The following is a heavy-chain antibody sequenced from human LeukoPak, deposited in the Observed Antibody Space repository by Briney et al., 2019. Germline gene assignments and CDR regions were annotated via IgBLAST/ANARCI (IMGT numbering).Heavy chain of an antibody. Sequence: GGSLRLSCAASGFTFRSYAMHWVREAPGKGLEYDSAISKNGGTTYYANSVRGRFTISRDNSKNTLYLQMGSLRAEDKAVYYCARVNGSGSYYDYWGQGTLVTVSS. CDR3: ARVNGSGSYYDY. V-gene: IGHV3-64*01. J-gene: IGHJ4*02. D-gene: IGHD3-10*01. CDR2: ISKNGGTT. CDR1: GFTFRSYA.